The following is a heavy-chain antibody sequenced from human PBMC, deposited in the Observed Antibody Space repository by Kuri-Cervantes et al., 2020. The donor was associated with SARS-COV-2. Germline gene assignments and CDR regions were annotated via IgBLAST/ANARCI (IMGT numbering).Heavy chain of an antibody. J-gene: IGHJ6*02. Sequence: ESLKISCAVYGGSFSGYYWSWIRQPPGKGLEWIGEINHSGNTNYNPSLKSRVTISVDTSKNQFSLKLSSVTAADTAVYYCARVSVVLVPAAIHYYYGMGVWGQGTTVTVSS. CDR3: ARVSVVLVPAAIHYYYGMGV. CDR1: GGSFSGYY. V-gene: IGHV4-34*01. D-gene: IGHD2-2*01. CDR2: INHSGNT.